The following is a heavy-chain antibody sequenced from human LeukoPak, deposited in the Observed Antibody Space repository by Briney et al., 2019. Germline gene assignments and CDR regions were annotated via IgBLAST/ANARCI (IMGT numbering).Heavy chain of an antibody. Sequence: PGGSLRLSCAASGFIFNSYTMPWVRQAPGKGLEWVASVSSDGSNKYYADSVKGCFTISRDNSKNTLYIEINSLRVEDTAVYYCARDGSWGDYQFYFYMDVWGKGTRVTVSS. V-gene: IGHV3-30*04. CDR1: GFIFNSYT. D-gene: IGHD2-2*01. CDR2: VSSDGSNK. CDR3: ARDGSWGDYQFYFYMDV. J-gene: IGHJ6*03.